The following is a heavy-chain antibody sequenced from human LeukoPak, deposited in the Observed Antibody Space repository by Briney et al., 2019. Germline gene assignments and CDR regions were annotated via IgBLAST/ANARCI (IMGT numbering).Heavy chain of an antibody. Sequence: ASVKVSCKASGYTFTSYGISWVRQAPGQGLEWMGWISAYNGNTNYAQKLQGRVTTTTDTSTSTAYMELRSLRSDDTAVYYCARDRTPAITIFGVVTQYNWFDPWGQGTLVSVSS. CDR1: GYTFTSYG. CDR2: ISAYNGNT. CDR3: ARDRTPAITIFGVVTQYNWFDP. D-gene: IGHD3-3*01. V-gene: IGHV1-18*01. J-gene: IGHJ5*02.